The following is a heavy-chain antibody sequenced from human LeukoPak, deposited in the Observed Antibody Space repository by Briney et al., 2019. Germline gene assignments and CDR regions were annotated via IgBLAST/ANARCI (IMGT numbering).Heavy chain of an antibody. Sequence: SGGSLRLSCAASGFTFSSYWMSWVRQAPGKGLEWVANIKQDGSEKYYVDSVKGRFTISRDNAKNSLYLQMNSLRAEDTAVYYCARGAYDFWSGYPAYYMDVWGKGTTVTVSS. D-gene: IGHD3-3*01. CDR1: GFTFSSYW. CDR3: ARGAYDFWSGYPAYYMDV. CDR2: IKQDGSEK. V-gene: IGHV3-7*01. J-gene: IGHJ6*03.